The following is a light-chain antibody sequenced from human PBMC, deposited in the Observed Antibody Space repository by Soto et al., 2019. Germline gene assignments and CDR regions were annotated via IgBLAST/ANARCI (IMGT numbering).Light chain of an antibody. Sequence: AIQLTQSPSSLSASVGDRVTITCRASQGISSAVVWYQQKPGEAPKLLIYDASTLESGVQSRFSGSATGTDFTLTISSLQPEDFATYYCQQFNSYPIFTFGPGTKVDIK. CDR3: QQFNSYPIFT. V-gene: IGKV1-13*02. CDR2: DAS. CDR1: QGISSA. J-gene: IGKJ3*01.